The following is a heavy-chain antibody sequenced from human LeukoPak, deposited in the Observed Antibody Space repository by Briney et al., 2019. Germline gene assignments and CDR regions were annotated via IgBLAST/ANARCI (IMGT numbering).Heavy chain of an antibody. J-gene: IGHJ5*02. CDR3: ARAPSLWVSSGWFDP. CDR1: GGSISSGGYY. V-gene: IGHV4-39*07. CDR2: IYHSGST. Sequence: PSETLSLTCTVSGGSISSGGYYWGWIRQPPGKGLEWIGSIYHSGSTYYNPSLKSRVTISVDTSKNQFSLKLSSVTAADTAVYYCARAPSLWVSSGWFDPWGQGTLVTVSS. D-gene: IGHD3-10*01.